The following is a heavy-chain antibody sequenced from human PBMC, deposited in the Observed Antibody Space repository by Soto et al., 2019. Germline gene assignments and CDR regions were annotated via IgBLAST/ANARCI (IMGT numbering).Heavy chain of an antibody. V-gene: IGHV4-4*02. Sequence: SETLSLTCAVSGGSISSRNWWSWVRQPPGKGLEWIGEIHHSRSTNPNPSLKSRVTTSVDKSKNQFSLKLTSVTAADTAVYYCAGSGSYRDIDYWGQGTLVTVSS. J-gene: IGHJ4*02. CDR3: AGSGSYRDIDY. D-gene: IGHD3-10*01. CDR2: IHHSRST. CDR1: GGSISSRNW.